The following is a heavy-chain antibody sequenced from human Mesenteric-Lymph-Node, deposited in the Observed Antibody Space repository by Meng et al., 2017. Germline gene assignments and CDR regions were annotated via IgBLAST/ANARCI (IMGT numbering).Heavy chain of an antibody. CDR3: ARVRGLEFYFDY. D-gene: IGHD3-10*01. V-gene: IGHV4-34*11. CDR1: VGSFSGYS. J-gene: IGHJ4*02. CDR2: IYYSGST. Sequence: QVQLQQWGAGQLKPSETLSLTCAVYVGSFSGYSWNWIRQSPGKGLEWIGYIYYSGSTNYNPSLKSRVTISVDTSKNQFSLKLSSVTAADTAVYYCARVRGLEFYFDYWGQGTLVTVSS.